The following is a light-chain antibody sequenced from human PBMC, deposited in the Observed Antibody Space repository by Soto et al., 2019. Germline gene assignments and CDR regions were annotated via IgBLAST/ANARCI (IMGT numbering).Light chain of an antibody. CDR2: AAS. CDR3: QQSYSTPRT. J-gene: IGKJ1*01. CDR1: QSIGTD. Sequence: GDRVTITCRASQSIGTDLNWYQQKPGKAPKLLIYAASTLQRGVPSSFSGSGSGTDFTLTISSLQPEDFATYYCQQSYSTPRTFGQGTKVDIK. V-gene: IGKV1-39*01.